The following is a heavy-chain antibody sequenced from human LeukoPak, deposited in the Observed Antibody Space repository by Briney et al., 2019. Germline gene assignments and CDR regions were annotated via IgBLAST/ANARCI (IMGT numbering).Heavy chain of an antibody. CDR1: GGSISSYGYY. V-gene: IGHV4-39*07. J-gene: IGHJ6*03. CDR3: ARGVHNYYYMDV. Sequence: PSETLSLTCTVSGGSISSYGYYWGWIRQPPGKGLEWIGSIYYSGNTYYNPSLKSRVTMSVHTSKNQFSLRLSSVTAADTAVYYCARGVHNYYYMDVWGKGTTATVSS. CDR2: IYYSGNT.